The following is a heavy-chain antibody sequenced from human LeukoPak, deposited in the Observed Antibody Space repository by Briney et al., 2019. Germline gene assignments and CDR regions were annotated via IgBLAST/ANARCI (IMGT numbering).Heavy chain of an antibody. CDR3: ARTLEYSSSSHFIDY. J-gene: IGHJ4*02. D-gene: IGHD6-6*01. CDR2: IYYSGST. Sequence: SETLSLTCTVSGGSISSSSYYWGWIRQPPGKGLGWIGSIYYSGSTYYNPSLKSRATISVDTSKNQFSLKLSSVTAADTAVYYCARTLEYSSSSHFIDYWGQGTLVTVSS. CDR1: GGSISSSSYY. V-gene: IGHV4-39*01.